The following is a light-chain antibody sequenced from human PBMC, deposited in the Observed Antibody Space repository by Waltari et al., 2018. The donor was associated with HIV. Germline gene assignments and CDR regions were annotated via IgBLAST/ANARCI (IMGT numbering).Light chain of an antibody. Sequence: QSVLAQPRSVSGTPGQTVNISCSGSTPNVRNNYVYLYKQVTGVAPKLLIYRNNQRPSGVPDRFSGSKSGTSASLAISGLRTEDEAEYYCAVWDDRLSGRLFGGGTKVTVL. CDR3: AVWDDRLSGRL. J-gene: IGLJ2*01. CDR2: RNN. CDR1: TPNVRNNY. V-gene: IGLV1-47*01.